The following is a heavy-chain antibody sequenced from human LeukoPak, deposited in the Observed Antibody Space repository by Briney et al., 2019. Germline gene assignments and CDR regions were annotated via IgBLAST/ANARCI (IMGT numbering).Heavy chain of an antibody. D-gene: IGHD6-13*01. CDR1: GYTFTGYY. CDR3: ARARNSIAAASTGFDY. Sequence: ASVKVSCKASGYTFTGYYMHWVRQAPGQGLEWMGWINPNSGGTNYAQKFQGRVTMTRDTSISTDYMELSRLRSDDTAVYYCARARNSIAAASTGFDYWGQGTLVTVSS. V-gene: IGHV1-2*02. CDR2: INPNSGGT. J-gene: IGHJ4*02.